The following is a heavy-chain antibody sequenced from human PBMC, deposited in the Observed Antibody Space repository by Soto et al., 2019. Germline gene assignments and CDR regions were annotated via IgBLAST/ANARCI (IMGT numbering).Heavy chain of an antibody. CDR3: SRMDGDYNYYAMDV. CDR1: GFSLNNPRMG. D-gene: IGHD4-17*01. J-gene: IGHJ6*02. V-gene: IGHV2-26*01. Sequence: QVTLKESGPVLVKATETLTLTCTVSGFSLNNPRMGVSWIRPPPVKPLEWLAHFFSDAERSYSSSMQRRLTMSTDTSGSQVDLTMTTMDPLDTATYFCSRMDGDYNYYAMDVWGHRATGTVS. CDR2: FFSDAER.